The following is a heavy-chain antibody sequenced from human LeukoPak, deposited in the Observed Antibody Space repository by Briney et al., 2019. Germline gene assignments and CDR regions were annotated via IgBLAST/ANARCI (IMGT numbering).Heavy chain of an antibody. CDR1: GFTFSSYE. CDR2: ISISGTPI. CDR3: AREKTACGGDCYDS. D-gene: IGHD2-21*02. V-gene: IGHV3-48*03. J-gene: IGHJ5*01. Sequence: GGSLRLSCGASGFTFSSYEMNWVRQAPGKGLEWCSYISISGTPIHYADSVKGRFTSSRDDAKNSLYLQMNSLRAEDTAVYYCAREKTACGGDCYDSWGQGTLVTVSS.